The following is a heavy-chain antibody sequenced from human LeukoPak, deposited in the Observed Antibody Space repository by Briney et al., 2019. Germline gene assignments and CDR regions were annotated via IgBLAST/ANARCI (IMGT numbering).Heavy chain of an antibody. J-gene: IGHJ5*02. CDR2: ISAYNGNT. V-gene: IGHV1-18*01. CDR1: GYTSTSYD. CDR3: ARGSAIRRDWFDP. D-gene: IGHD2-2*02. Sequence: ASVKVSCKASGYTSTSYDINWVRQATGQGLEWMGWISAYNGNTNYAQKLQGRVTMTTDTSTSTAYMELRSLRSDDTAVYYCARGSAIRRDWFDPWGQGTLVTVSS.